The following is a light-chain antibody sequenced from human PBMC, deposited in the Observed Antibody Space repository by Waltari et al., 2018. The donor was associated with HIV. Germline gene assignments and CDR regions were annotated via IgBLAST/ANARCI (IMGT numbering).Light chain of an antibody. CDR1: RSLLHSNGYNY. CDR2: LGS. CDR3: MQTLQTPWT. Sequence: DILITQPPLPLPVTPGEPASLPCRSSRSLLHSNGYNYVTWYLQKAGQSPQLLIYLGSTRATGVPDRFSGSGSGTDFTLKINRVAADDVGVYYCMQTLQTPWTFGQGTKVEIK. V-gene: IGKV2-28*01. J-gene: IGKJ1*01.